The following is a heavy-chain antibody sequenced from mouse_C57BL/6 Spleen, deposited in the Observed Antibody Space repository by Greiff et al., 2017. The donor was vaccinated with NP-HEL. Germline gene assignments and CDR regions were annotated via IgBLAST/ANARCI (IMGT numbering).Heavy chain of an antibody. CDR1: GYAFTNYL. CDR3: ARIEREGGFAY. CDR2: INPGSGGT. J-gene: IGHJ3*01. V-gene: IGHV1-54*01. Sequence: VQLQQSGAELVRPGTSVKVSCKASGYAFTNYLIEWVKQRPGQGLEWIGVINPGSGGTNYNEKFKGKATLTADKSSSTAYMHLSSLTSEDSAVYFCARIEREGGFAYWGQGTLVTVSA.